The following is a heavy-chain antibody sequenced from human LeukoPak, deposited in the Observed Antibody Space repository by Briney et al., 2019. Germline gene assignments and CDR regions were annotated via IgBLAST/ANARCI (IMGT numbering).Heavy chain of an antibody. Sequence: ASVKVSCKASGGTFSSYAISWVRQAPGQGLEWMGRIIPILGIANYAQKFQGRVTITADKSTSTAYMELSSLRSEDTAVYYYARDRPSTTDGYWGQGTLVTVSS. CDR1: GGTFSSYA. CDR2: IIPILGIA. J-gene: IGHJ4*02. D-gene: IGHD4-17*01. CDR3: ARDRPSTTDGY. V-gene: IGHV1-69*04.